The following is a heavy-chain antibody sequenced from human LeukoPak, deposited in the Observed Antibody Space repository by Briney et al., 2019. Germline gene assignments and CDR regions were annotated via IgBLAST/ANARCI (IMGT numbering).Heavy chain of an antibody. D-gene: IGHD2-2*01. CDR2: INQDESKK. Sequence: GGSLRLSCAASGFSSSNDWMCWVRQAPGKGLEWAANINQDESKKYYVDSVKGRFTISRDNAKNSLYLQMSSLRAEDTAVYYCARDHAYRTDYWGQGTLVTVSS. J-gene: IGHJ4*02. CDR3: ARDHAYRTDY. V-gene: IGHV3-7*01. CDR1: GFSSSNDW.